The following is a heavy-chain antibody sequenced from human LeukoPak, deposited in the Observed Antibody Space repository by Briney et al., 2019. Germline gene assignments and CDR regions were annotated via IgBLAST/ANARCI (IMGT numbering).Heavy chain of an antibody. CDR1: GDSISSGSYY. CDR3: ARIINTGIYGRGWFDR. D-gene: IGHD1-26*01. V-gene: IGHV4-39*07. Sequence: SETLSLNCSVSGDSISSGSYYWGWVRQPPGKCLEWIGSIYYDGSPYYSPSLQGRVTISIDTSKNQFSLQLNSVTAADTAVYSCARIINTGIYGRGWFDRWGQGTLVTVSS. J-gene: IGHJ5*02. CDR2: IYYDGSP.